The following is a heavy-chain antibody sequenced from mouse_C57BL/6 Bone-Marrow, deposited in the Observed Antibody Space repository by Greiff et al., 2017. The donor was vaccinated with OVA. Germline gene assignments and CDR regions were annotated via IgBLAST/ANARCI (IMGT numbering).Heavy chain of an antibody. V-gene: IGHV1-52*01. J-gene: IGHJ3*01. CDR1: GYTFTSYW. D-gene: IGHD1-1*01. CDR2: IYPSDSET. Sequence: VQLQQPGAELVRPGSSVKLSCKASGYTFTSYWMHWVKQRPIQGLEWIGNIYPSDSETHYNQKFKDKATMTVDKSSSTAYMQLSSLTSEDSAVXYCATGLRGGFAYWGQGTLVTVSA. CDR3: ATGLRGGFAY.